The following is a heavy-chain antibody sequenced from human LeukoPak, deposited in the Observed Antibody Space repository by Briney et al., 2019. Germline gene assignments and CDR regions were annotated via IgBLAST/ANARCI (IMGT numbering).Heavy chain of an antibody. J-gene: IGHJ4*02. CDR3: AREGGTGWDFWSGYLDY. V-gene: IGHV3-30-3*01. CDR2: ISYDGSNK. CDR1: GFTFSSYA. D-gene: IGHD3-3*01. Sequence: GGSLRLSCAASGFTFSSYAMHWVRQAPGKGLEWVAVISYDGSNKYYADSVKGRFTISRDNSKNTLYLQMNSLRAEDTAVYYCAREGGTGWDFWSGYLDYWGQGTLVTVSS.